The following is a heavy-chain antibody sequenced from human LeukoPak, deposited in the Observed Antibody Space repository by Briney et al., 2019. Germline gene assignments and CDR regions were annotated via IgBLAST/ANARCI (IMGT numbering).Heavy chain of an antibody. V-gene: IGHV3-9*01. J-gene: IGHJ5*02. CDR2: ISWNSGSI. D-gene: IGHD3-10*01. Sequence: PGGSLRLSCAASGFTFDDYAMHWVRQAPGKGLEWVSGISWNSGSIGYADSVKGRFTISRDNAKNSLYLQMNSLRAEDTALYYCAKDMGSYGSGSYYHNWFDPWGQGTLVTVSS. CDR1: GFTFDDYA. CDR3: AKDMGSYGSGSYYHNWFDP.